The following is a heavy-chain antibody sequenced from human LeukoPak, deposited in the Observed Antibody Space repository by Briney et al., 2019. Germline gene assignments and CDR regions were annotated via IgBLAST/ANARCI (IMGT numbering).Heavy chain of an antibody. J-gene: IGHJ5*02. CDR1: GGSISSYY. V-gene: IGHV4-4*07. Sequence: SETLSLTCTVSGGSISSYYWGWIRQPAGKGLEWIGRTYTSGSTNYNPSLKSRVTISVDKSKNQFSLKLTSVTAADTAVYYCARLNGDYDWGNWFDPWGQGTLVTVSS. D-gene: IGHD4-17*01. CDR3: ARLNGDYDWGNWFDP. CDR2: TYTSGST.